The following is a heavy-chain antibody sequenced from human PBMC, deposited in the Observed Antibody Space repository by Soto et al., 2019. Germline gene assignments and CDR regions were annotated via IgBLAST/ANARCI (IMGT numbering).Heavy chain of an antibody. CDR2: ITDNGGDA. V-gene: IGHV3-23*01. CDR1: GLTFGSRA. Sequence: GGSLRLSCVASGLTFGSRAMSWVRQAPGEGLQWVATITDNGGDAKYADSVRGRFVISRDNSKKTLYLQMTSLAAEDSAMYFCARGSTESYPGSRIFDFWGRGTLVTVSS. D-gene: IGHD3-10*01. J-gene: IGHJ4*02. CDR3: ARGSTESYPGSRIFDF.